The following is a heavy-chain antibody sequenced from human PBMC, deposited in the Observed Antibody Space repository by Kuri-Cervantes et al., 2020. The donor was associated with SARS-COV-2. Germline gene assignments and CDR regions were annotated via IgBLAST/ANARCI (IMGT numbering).Heavy chain of an antibody. CDR2: INPNSGGT. CDR1: GYTFTGYY. CDR3: ALMAGYYYYYYMDV. D-gene: IGHD5-24*01. V-gene: IGHV1-2*02. J-gene: IGHJ6*03. Sequence: ASVKVSCKASGYTFTGYYMHWVRQAPGQGLEWMGWINPNSGGTNYEQKFQGRVTMTRDTSISTAYMELSRLRSDDTAVYYCALMAGYYYYYYMDVWGKGTTVTVSS.